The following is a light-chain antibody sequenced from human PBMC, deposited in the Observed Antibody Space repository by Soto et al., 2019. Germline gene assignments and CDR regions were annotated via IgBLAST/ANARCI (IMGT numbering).Light chain of an antibody. CDR3: QKYYSTPRT. J-gene: IGKJ4*01. CDR2: WAS. Sequence: DIVMTQSPDSLAVSLGERATINCKSSQSVLYSSNNKNYLGWYQQKPGHPPRLLIYWASTRESGVTDRFSGSGSGTDFTLTISRLQAEDVAVYYCQKYYSTPRTFGGGTNVEIK. CDR1: QSVLYSSNNKNY. V-gene: IGKV4-1*01.